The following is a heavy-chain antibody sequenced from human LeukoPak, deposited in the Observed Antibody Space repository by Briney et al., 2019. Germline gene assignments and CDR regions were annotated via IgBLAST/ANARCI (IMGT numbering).Heavy chain of an antibody. CDR1: GLAFRNFA. Sequence: GGSLRLSCEASGLAFRNFAMSWVRQAPGKGLEWVSGMTGSGGSSYYADSVKGRFTISRDNAKNALYLQMNSLRADDTALYYCAKMKGQRLNDYCMDVWGKGTTATVSS. J-gene: IGHJ6*03. CDR3: AKMKGQRLNDYCMDV. CDR2: MTGSGGSS. V-gene: IGHV3-23*01.